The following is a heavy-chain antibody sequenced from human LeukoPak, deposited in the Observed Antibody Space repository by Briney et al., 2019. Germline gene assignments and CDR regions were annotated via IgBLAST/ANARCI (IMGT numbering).Heavy chain of an antibody. J-gene: IGHJ3*02. CDR3: ARDIVATMLVGGVFGYAFDI. CDR1: GYTLTELS. Sequence: ASVKVSCKVSGYTLTELSMHWVRQAPGKGLEWMGGFDPEDGETIYAQKFQGRVTMTRDTSTSTVYMELSSLRSEDTAVYYCARDIVATMLVGGVFGYAFDIWGQGTMVTVSS. D-gene: IGHD5-12*01. V-gene: IGHV1-24*01. CDR2: FDPEDGET.